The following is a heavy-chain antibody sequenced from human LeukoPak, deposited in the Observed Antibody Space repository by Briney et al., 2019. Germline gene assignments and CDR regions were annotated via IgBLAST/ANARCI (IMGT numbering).Heavy chain of an antibody. D-gene: IGHD3-22*01. Sequence: SETLSLTCTVSGDSISNHYWGWVRQPAGKGLEWIGRIHTSGSTNYNPSLKSRDTLSVDTAKNQFSLKLSSVTAADTAVYYCARQEYFYDRSGYYPDYWGQGTLVTVSS. J-gene: IGHJ4*02. V-gene: IGHV4-4*07. CDR3: ARQEYFYDRSGYYPDY. CDR1: GDSISNHY. CDR2: IHTSGST.